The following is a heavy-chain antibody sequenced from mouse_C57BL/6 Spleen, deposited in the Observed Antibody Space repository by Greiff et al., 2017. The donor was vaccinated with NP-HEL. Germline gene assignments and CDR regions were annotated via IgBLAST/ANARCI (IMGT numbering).Heavy chain of an antibody. CDR1: GFTFSDYG. V-gene: IGHV5-17*01. Sequence: EVKLVESGGGLVKPGGSLKLSCAASGFTFSDYGMHWVRQAPEKGLEWVAYISSGSSTIYYADTVKGRFTISRDNAKNTLFLQMTSLRSEDTAMYYCARPETAQAKGSYYFDYWGQGTTLTVSS. CDR2: ISSGSSTI. D-gene: IGHD3-2*02. CDR3: ARPETAQAKGSYYFDY. J-gene: IGHJ2*01.